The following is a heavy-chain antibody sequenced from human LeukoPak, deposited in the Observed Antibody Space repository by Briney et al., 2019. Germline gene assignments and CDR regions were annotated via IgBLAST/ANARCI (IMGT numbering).Heavy chain of an antibody. J-gene: IGHJ6*02. D-gene: IGHD3-3*01. CDR2: IDSSGNT. CDR3: ARQRFSAVFGMDV. V-gene: IGHV4-39*07. CDR1: GDSISRIYYY. Sequence: PSETLSLTCTVSGDSISRIYYYWAWIRQPPGKELEWIGSIDSSGNTYFHPSLKSRVTMLIDTSKNQFSLRLSSVTAADTAVYYCARQRFSAVFGMDVWGQGTTVTVSS.